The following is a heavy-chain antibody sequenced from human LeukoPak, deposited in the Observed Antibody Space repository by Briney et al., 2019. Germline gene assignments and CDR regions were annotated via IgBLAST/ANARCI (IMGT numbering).Heavy chain of an antibody. CDR2: IKQDGSEK. Sequence: GALRLSCAASGFTFSGYWMSWVRQAPGKGLEWVANIKQDGSEKYYVDSVKGRFTISRDNAKNSLYLQMNSLRAEDTAVYYCARDHYDSSGYRPYFDYWGQGTLVTVSS. V-gene: IGHV3-7*01. J-gene: IGHJ4*02. D-gene: IGHD3-22*01. CDR3: ARDHYDSSGYRPYFDY. CDR1: GFTFSGYW.